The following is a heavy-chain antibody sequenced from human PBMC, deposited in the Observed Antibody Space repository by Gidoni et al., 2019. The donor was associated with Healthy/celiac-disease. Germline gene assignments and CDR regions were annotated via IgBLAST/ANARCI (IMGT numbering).Heavy chain of an antibody. CDR3: AKDLGSSGLDY. V-gene: IGHV3-30*18. D-gene: IGHD6-19*01. CDR2: ISYDGSNK. CDR1: GFTFSSYG. Sequence: AASGFTFSSYGMHWVRQAPGKGLEWVAVISYDGSNKYYADSVKGRFIISRDNSKNTLYLQMNSLRAEDTAVYYCAKDLGSSGLDYWGQGTLVTVSS. J-gene: IGHJ4*02.